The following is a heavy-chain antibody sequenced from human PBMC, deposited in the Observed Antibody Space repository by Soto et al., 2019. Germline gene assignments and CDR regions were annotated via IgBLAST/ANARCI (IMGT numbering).Heavy chain of an antibody. CDR1: GFTFSSDW. V-gene: IGHV3-74*01. CDR2: INTDGSGT. D-gene: IGHD3-10*01. CDR3: ARDRPGSKHYFDY. Sequence: EVQLVESGGGLAQPGGSLRLSCAASGFTFSSDWMHWVRQAPGKGLVWVSRINTDGSGTSYADSVKGRFPISRANAKNTLYTQMNSLRAEDTAMYYCARDRPGSKHYFDYWGQGNMVTVSS. J-gene: IGHJ4*02.